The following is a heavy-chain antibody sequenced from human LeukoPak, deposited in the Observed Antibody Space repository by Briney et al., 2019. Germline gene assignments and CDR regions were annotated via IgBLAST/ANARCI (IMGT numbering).Heavy chain of an antibody. D-gene: IGHD5-24*01. CDR1: GFTFSSYW. Sequence: PGGSLRLSCAASGFTFSSYWMSWVRQAPGKGLEWVANIKQGGSEKYHVDSVKGRFTISRDNAKNSLDLQMNSLRAEDTAVYYCAGGGRGLQLDYWGQGTLVTVSS. V-gene: IGHV3-7*04. J-gene: IGHJ4*02. CDR3: AGGGRGLQLDY. CDR2: IKQGGSEK.